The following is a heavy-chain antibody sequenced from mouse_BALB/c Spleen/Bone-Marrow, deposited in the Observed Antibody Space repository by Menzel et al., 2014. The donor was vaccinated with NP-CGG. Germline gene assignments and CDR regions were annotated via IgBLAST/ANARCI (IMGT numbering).Heavy chain of an antibody. CDR3: ARSIEYRPLTY. J-gene: IGHJ3*01. CDR1: GYSFTGYN. Sequence: VQLQQSGPELGKPGASVKISCKASGYSFTGYNMNWVKQSNGKSLEWIGNIDPYYGGISYNQKFKDKATLTVDKSSSTAYMQLKSLTSEDSAVYYCARSIEYRPLTYWGQGTLVTVSA. CDR2: IDPYYGGI. D-gene: IGHD2-14*01. V-gene: IGHV1-39*01.